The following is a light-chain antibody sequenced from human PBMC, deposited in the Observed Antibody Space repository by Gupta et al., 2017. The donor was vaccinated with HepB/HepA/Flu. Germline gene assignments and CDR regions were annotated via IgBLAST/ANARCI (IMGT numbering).Light chain of an antibody. CDR3: QQYNNWPPWT. CDR2: GAS. J-gene: IGKJ1*01. Sequence: PASQSVSPGERATLSCRASQSVSSNLAWYQQKPGQAPRLLIYGASTRATGIPARFSGSGSGTEFTLTISSLQSEDFAVYYCQQYNNWPPWTFGQGTKVEIK. V-gene: IGKV3-15*01. CDR1: QSVSSN.